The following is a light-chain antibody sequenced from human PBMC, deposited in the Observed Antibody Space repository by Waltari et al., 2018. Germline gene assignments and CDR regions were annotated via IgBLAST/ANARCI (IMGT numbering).Light chain of an antibody. CDR1: DLRRRF. J-gene: IGLJ3*02. CDR2: QDR. Sequence: SFELTQPPSVSVSPGQTATITCSGQDLRRRFVSWYQQRPGQSPTLVIYQDRKRPSEIPERFSGSRSGNTMTRTISETQALDEADYYCQAWDRTSLWLFGGGTKLTVL. CDR3: QAWDRTSLWL. V-gene: IGLV3-1*01.